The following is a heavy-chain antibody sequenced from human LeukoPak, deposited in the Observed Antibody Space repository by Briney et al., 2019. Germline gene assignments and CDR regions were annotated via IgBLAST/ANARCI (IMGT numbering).Heavy chain of an antibody. CDR2: IYYSGST. Sequence: SETLSLTCTVSGGSISSSSYYWGWIRQPPGKGLEWIGSIYYSGSTNYNPSLKSRVTISVDTSKNQFSLKLSSVTAADTAVYYCARVTHRTVSSGAFDIWGQGTMVTVSS. CDR1: GGSISSSSYY. D-gene: IGHD1-14*01. CDR3: ARVTHRTVSSGAFDI. J-gene: IGHJ3*02. V-gene: IGHV4-39*07.